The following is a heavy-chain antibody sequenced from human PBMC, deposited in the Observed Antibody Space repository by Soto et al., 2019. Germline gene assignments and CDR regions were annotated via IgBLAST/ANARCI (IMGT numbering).Heavy chain of an antibody. CDR2: ISGGGGST. J-gene: IGHJ4*02. CDR1: GFTFSSYA. D-gene: IGHD6-19*01. V-gene: IGHV3-23*01. CDR3: AKVSSSGWAYFDY. Sequence: GGSLRLSCAASGFTFSSYAMSWVRQAPGKGLEWVSAISGGGGSTYYADSVKGRFTISRDNSKNTLYLQMNSLRAEDTAVYYCAKVSSSGWAYFDYWGQGTLVTVSS.